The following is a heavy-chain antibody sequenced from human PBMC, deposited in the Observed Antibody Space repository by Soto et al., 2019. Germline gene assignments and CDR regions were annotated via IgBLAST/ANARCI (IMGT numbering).Heavy chain of an antibody. V-gene: IGHV3-23*01. D-gene: IGHD3-3*01. J-gene: IGHJ4*02. Sequence: GGSLRLSCAASGFTFSNYAMIWIRQAPGKGLEWVSVISGSGGVTYHADSVKGRFTISRDNSKNTVFPQMSNLRAEDTAVYYCAKVVYYDFWSGFYRYFDYWGRGTLVTVSS. CDR3: AKVVYYDFWSGFYRYFDY. CDR2: ISGSGGVT. CDR1: GFTFSNYA.